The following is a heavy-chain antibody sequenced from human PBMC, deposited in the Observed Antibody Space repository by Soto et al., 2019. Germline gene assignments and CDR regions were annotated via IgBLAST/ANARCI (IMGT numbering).Heavy chain of an antibody. CDR2: IYTSGST. CDR1: GGSISSYY. Sequence: SETLSLTCTVSGGSISSYYWSWIRQPAGKGLEWIGRIYTSGSTNYNPSLKSRVTMSVDTSKNQFSLKLSSVTAADTAVYYCARDGTRITICGGVTTNNWFGPWGQGTLVTVSS. V-gene: IGHV4-4*07. CDR3: ARDGTRITICGGVTTNNWFGP. D-gene: IGHD3-3*01. J-gene: IGHJ5*02.